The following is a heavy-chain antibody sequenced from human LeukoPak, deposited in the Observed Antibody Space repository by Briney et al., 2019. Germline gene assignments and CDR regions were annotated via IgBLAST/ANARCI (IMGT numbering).Heavy chain of an antibody. J-gene: IGHJ4*02. Sequence: GGSLRLSCAASGFTFSSYWMHWVRQAPGKGLVWVSRINSDGSSTSYADSVKGRFTISRDNAKDTLYLQMNGLRAEDTAVYYCARGGGITMVRGVISPLDYWGQGTLVTVSS. CDR2: INSDGSST. CDR3: ARGGGITMVRGVISPLDY. CDR1: GFTFSSYW. D-gene: IGHD3-10*01. V-gene: IGHV3-74*01.